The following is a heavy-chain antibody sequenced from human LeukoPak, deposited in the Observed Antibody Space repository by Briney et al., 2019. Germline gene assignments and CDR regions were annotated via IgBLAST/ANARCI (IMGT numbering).Heavy chain of an antibody. J-gene: IGHJ3*02. Sequence: PGGSLRLSCAASGFTFSSYAMTWVRQAPGKGLEWVSAISRSGGDTEYADSVKGRFTISRDNAKNSLYLQMNSLRAEDTAVYYCARDPRIMITFGGAAFDIWGQGTMVTVSS. CDR1: GFTFSSYA. CDR2: ISRSGGDT. V-gene: IGHV3-23*01. CDR3: ARDPRIMITFGGAAFDI. D-gene: IGHD3-16*01.